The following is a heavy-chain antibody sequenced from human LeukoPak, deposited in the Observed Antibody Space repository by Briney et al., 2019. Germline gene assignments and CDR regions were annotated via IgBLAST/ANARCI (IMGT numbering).Heavy chain of an antibody. CDR3: ARGHLEYYDILPGFDY. J-gene: IGHJ4*02. Sequence: GASVKVSCKASGYTFTGYYMHWVRQAPGQGLEWMGWINPNSGGTNYAQKFQGRVTMTRDTSISTAYMELSRLRSDDTAVYYCARGHLEYYDILPGFDYWGQGTLVTVSS. CDR2: INPNSGGT. D-gene: IGHD3-9*01. V-gene: IGHV1-2*02. CDR1: GYTFTGYY.